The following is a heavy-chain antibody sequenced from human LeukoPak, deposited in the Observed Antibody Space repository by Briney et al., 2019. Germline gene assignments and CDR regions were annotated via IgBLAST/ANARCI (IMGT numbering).Heavy chain of an antibody. CDR1: GGSISSSNW. Sequence: NPSGTLSLTCAVSGGSISSSNWWSWVRQPPGKGLEWIGEIYHSGSTNYNPSLKSRVTISVDKSKNQFSLKLSSVTAADTAVYYCARDKLIASAGNGDYWGQGTLVTVSS. CDR2: IYHSGST. V-gene: IGHV4-4*02. J-gene: IGHJ4*02. D-gene: IGHD6-13*01. CDR3: ARDKLIASAGNGDY.